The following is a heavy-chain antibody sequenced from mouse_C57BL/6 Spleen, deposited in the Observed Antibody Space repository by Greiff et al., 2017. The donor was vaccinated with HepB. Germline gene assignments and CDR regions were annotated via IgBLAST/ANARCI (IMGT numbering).Heavy chain of an antibody. D-gene: IGHD1-1*01. CDR1: GYAFSSSW. CDR3: ARYYGSSYVGLAY. CDR2: IYPGDGDT. J-gene: IGHJ3*01. Sequence: QVQLQQSGPELVKPGASVKISCKASGYAFSSSWMNWVKQRPGKGLEWIGRIYPGDGDTNYNGKFKGKATLTADKSSSTAYMQLSSLTSEDSAVYFCARYYGSSYVGLAYWGQGTLVTVSA. V-gene: IGHV1-82*01.